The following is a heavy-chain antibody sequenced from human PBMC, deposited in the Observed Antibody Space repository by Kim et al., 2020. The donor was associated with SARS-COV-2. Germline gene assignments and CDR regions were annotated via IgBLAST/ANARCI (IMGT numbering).Heavy chain of an antibody. CDR1: GGSISSGGYY. CDR3: ARVPILRIAAREKGEDAFDI. V-gene: IGHV4-31*03. D-gene: IGHD6-6*01. J-gene: IGHJ3*02. CDR2: IYYSGST. Sequence: SETLSLTCTVSGGSISSGGYYWSWIRQHPGKGLEWIGYIYYSGSTYYNPPLKSRVTISVDTSKNQFSLKLSSVTAADTAVYYCARVPILRIAAREKGEDAFDIWGQGTMVTVSS.